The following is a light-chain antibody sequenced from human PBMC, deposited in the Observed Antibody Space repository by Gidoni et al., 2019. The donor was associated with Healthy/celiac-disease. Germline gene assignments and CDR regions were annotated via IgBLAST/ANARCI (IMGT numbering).Light chain of an antibody. CDR1: QDISNY. V-gene: IGKV1-33*01. CDR2: DAS. Sequence: IQMTQSPSSLSASVGDRVPITCQAIQDISNYLNWYQQKPGKAPKLLIYDASNLETGVPSRFSGSGSGTDFTLTISSLQPEDIATYYCQQYDNLPLTFGGGTKVEIK. CDR3: QQYDNLPLT. J-gene: IGKJ4*01.